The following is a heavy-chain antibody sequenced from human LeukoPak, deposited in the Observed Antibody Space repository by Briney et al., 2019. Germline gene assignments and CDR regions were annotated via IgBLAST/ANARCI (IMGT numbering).Heavy chain of an antibody. Sequence: GGSLRLSCAASGFTFSSYEMNWVRQAPGKGLEWVSYISSSGSTIYYADSVRGRFTLSRDNAKHSLYLQMISLRDEDTAIYYCAREVAVTGTPSLDNWGQGTLVTVSS. CDR2: ISSSGSTI. V-gene: IGHV3-48*03. J-gene: IGHJ4*02. D-gene: IGHD6-19*01. CDR3: AREVAVTGTPSLDN. CDR1: GFTFSSYE.